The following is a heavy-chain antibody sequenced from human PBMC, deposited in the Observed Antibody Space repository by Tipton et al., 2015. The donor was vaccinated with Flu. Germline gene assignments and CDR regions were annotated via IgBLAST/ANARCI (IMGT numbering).Heavy chain of an antibody. CDR3: ATEYSSGWFDY. Sequence: SLRLSCAASGFTVSSNYMSWVRQAPGKGLEWVSVIYSGGSTYYADSVKGRFTISRDNSKNTLYLQMNSLRAEDTAVYYCATEYSSGWFDYWGQGTLVTVSS. CDR2: IYSGGST. D-gene: IGHD6-19*01. CDR1: GFTVSSNY. J-gene: IGHJ4*02. V-gene: IGHV3-66*01.